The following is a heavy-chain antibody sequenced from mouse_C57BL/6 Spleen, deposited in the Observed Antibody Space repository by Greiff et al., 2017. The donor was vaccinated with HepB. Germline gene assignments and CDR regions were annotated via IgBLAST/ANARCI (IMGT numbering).Heavy chain of an antibody. CDR1: VYAFSSSW. V-gene: IGHV1-82*01. CDR3: ARLITTVVDYFDY. CDR2: IYPGDGDT. Sequence: VQLQQSGPELVKPGASVKISCKASVYAFSSSWMNWVKQRPGKGLEWIGRIYPGDGDTNYNGKFKGKATLTADKSSSTAYMQLSSLTSEDSAVYFCARLITTVVDYFDYWGQGTTLTVSS. D-gene: IGHD1-1*01. J-gene: IGHJ2*01.